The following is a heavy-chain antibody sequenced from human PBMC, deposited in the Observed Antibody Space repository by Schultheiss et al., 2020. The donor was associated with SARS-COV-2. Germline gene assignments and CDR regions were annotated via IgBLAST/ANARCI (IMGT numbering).Heavy chain of an antibody. V-gene: IGHV3-23*01. CDR1: GFTFSSYA. CDR3: ARAPLYDYVWRWNY. CDR2: ISSSGEKT. Sequence: GGSLRLSCAASGFTFSSYAMSWVRQAPGKGLEWVSAISSSGEKTDYADSVKGRFTVSRDNSMNTLYLQLNSLRAEDTAVYYCARAPLYDYVWRWNYWGQGTLVTVSS. D-gene: IGHD3-16*01. J-gene: IGHJ4*02.